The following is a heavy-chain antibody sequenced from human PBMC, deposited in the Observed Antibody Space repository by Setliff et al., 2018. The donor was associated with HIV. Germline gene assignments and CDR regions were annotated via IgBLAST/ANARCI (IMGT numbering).Heavy chain of an antibody. V-gene: IGHV4-39*02. CDR3: ATLAAAGQGFDY. D-gene: IGHD6-13*01. CDR1: GGSISSDNYY. J-gene: IGHJ4*01. Sequence: SETLSLTCIVSGGSISSDNYYWGWVRQPPGKGLEWIGSIFYTGSTDYNPSLKSRVTISVDTSNNHFSLRLTSLTAADTAMYFCATLAAAGQGFDYWGQGTLVTVSS. CDR2: IFYTGST.